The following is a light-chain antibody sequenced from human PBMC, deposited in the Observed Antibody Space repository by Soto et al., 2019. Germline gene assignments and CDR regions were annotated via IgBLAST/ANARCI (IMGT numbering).Light chain of an antibody. CDR3: QQYHNWPLT. CDR2: DAS. V-gene: IGKV3-15*01. J-gene: IGKJ1*01. CDR1: RRISSN. Sequence: EIVMTQSPATLSVSPGERATLSCWASRRISSNLAWYHQKPGQAPRLLIYDASTRATGIPARFSGSGSGTEFTLTISSPQSEDFAVYYCQQYHNWPLTFGQGTKVEIK.